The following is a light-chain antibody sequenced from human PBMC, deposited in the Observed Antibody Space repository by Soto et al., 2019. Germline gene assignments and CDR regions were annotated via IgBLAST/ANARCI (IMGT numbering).Light chain of an antibody. V-gene: IGLV2-14*01. CDR2: EVS. J-gene: IGLJ1*01. CDR1: TNDVGGYNY. Sequence: VLTQPASVSGSPGQSITISCTGTTNDVGGYNYVSWYQQHPGKAPKLLIFEVSSRPSGVSNRFSGSKSGNTASLTISALQAEDEADSFCNSYTSSTSRPYVFGTGTKVTVL. CDR3: NSYTSSTSRPYV.